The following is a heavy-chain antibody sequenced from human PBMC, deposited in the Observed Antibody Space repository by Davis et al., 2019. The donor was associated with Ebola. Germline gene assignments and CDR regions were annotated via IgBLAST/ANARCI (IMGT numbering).Heavy chain of an antibody. CDR2: ISSSSYYI. D-gene: IGHD6-6*01. CDR1: GFTFSTSS. J-gene: IGHJ4*02. V-gene: IGHV3-21*01. CDR3: ANIAAL. Sequence: GESLKISCAASGFTFSTSSMNWVRQAPGKGLEWVSSISSSSYYIYYADSLKGRFTISRDNAKNSLYLQMNSLRAEDTAVYYCANIAALWGQGTLVTVSS.